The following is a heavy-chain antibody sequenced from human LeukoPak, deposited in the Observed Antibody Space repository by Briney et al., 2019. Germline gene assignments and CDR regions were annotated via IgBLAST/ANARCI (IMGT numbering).Heavy chain of an antibody. J-gene: IGHJ4*02. V-gene: IGHV1-46*01. CDR2: INPSGGST. D-gene: IGHD4-17*01. CDR3: ARNYGDYDLVY. Sequence: ASVKVSCKASGYTFTSYYMHWVRQAPGQGLEWMGIINPSGGSTSYAQKFQGRVTMTRDMSTSTVYMELSSLRSDDTAVYYCARNYGDYDLVYWGQGTLVTVSS. CDR1: GYTFTSYY.